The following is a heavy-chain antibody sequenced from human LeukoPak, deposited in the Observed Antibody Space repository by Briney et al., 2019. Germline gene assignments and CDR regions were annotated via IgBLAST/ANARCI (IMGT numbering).Heavy chain of an antibody. J-gene: IGHJ4*02. CDR3: ARAHQDYVWGSPDY. Sequence: GGSLRLSCVASGFAFSTYNMNWVRQAPGKGLEWVSYVSSGSRTIYYADSVKGRFTISRDNAKNSLYLQMSSLRDEDTAVYYCARAHQDYVWGSPDYWGQGTLVTVSS. V-gene: IGHV3-48*02. CDR1: GFAFSTYN. CDR2: VSSGSRTI. D-gene: IGHD3-16*01.